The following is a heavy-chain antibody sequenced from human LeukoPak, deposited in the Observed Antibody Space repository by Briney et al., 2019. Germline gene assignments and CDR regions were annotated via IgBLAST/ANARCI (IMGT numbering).Heavy chain of an antibody. D-gene: IGHD6-13*01. CDR3: ARVYYSNSYDYWYFDL. J-gene: IGHJ2*01. Sequence: SQTLSLTCTVSGGSISSGSYYWSWIRQPAGKGLEWIGRIYSSGSTNYNPSLKSRFTISLDTSKNQFSLKLSSVTAADTAVYYCARVYYSNSYDYWYFDLWGRGTLVTVSS. V-gene: IGHV4-61*02. CDR1: GGSISSGSYY. CDR2: IYSSGST.